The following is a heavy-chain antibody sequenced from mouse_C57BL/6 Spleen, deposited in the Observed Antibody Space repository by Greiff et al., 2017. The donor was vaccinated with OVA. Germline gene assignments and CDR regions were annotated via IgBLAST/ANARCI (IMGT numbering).Heavy chain of an antibody. Sequence: VQLQQSGAELVRPGASVKLSCTASGFNINDDYMHWVKQRPEQGLEWIGWIDPENGDTEYASKFQGKATITADTSSNTAYLQLSSLTSEDTAVYYCTRGSSYGDYWGQGTTLTVSS. CDR2: IDPENGDT. V-gene: IGHV14-4*01. J-gene: IGHJ2*01. CDR3: TRGSSYGDY. D-gene: IGHD1-1*01. CDR1: GFNINDDY.